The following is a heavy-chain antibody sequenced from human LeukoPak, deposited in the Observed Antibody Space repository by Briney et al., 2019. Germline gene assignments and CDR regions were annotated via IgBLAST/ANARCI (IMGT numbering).Heavy chain of an antibody. V-gene: IGHV3-9*01. CDR3: AKDLSSAITSALVLDV. CDR2: ITWNRDNI. D-gene: IGHD3-22*01. CDR1: GFTFDDYA. Sequence: GGSLRLSCTVSGFTFDDYAMHWVRHTPGKGLEWVAGITWNRDNIGYGDSVKGRFTISRDNVKNVLYLQMNSLRPEDTALYYCAKDLSSAITSALVLDVWGQGTTVTVSS. J-gene: IGHJ6*02.